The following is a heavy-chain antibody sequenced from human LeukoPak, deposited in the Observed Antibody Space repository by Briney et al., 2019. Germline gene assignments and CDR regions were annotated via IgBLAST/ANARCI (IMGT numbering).Heavy chain of an antibody. Sequence: GGSLRLSCAVSGFTSSDYYMSWVRQAPGKEMECVSYISSDNTYTNYADSVRGRFTISRDNAKNSLYLQMNSLRAEDTAVYYCVRDGITGADYWGQGTLVTVSS. J-gene: IGHJ4*02. CDR3: VRDGITGADY. D-gene: IGHD3-16*01. CDR1: GFTSSDYY. CDR2: ISSDNTYT. V-gene: IGHV3-11*06.